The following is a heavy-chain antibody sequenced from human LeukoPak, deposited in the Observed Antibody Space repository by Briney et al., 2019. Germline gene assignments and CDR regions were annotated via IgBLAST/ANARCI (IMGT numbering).Heavy chain of an antibody. V-gene: IGHV3-21*01. D-gene: IGHD3-22*01. CDR2: ISSSSSYI. J-gene: IGHJ3*02. Sequence: PGGSLRLSCAASGFTFSTYTMNWVRQAPGKGLEWVSSISSSSSYIYYADSVKGRFTISRDNAKNSLFLQMNSLRAEDTAVYYCARESPYYYDSSGYYADAFDIWGQGTMVTVSS. CDR3: ARESPYYYDSSGYYADAFDI. CDR1: GFTFSTYT.